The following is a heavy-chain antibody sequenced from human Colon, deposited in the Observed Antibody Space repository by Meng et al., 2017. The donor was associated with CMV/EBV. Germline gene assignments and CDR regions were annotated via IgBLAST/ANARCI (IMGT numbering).Heavy chain of an antibody. Sequence: GGSLRLSCAASGFTFSSYAIHWVRQAPGKGLEWVANINQDGSVKYYVDSLKGRFTISRDNAENSLYLQMNSLMAEDTAVYYCARATYYYDDSGFGHWGQGTLVTVSS. CDR1: GFTFSSYA. J-gene: IGHJ4*02. CDR2: INQDGSVK. CDR3: ARATYYYDDSGFGH. V-gene: IGHV3-7*04. D-gene: IGHD3-22*01.